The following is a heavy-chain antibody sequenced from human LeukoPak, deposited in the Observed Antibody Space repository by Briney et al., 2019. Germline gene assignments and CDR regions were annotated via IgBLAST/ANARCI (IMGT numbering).Heavy chain of an antibody. CDR3: ARDRAYSSSSIKY. D-gene: IGHD6-6*01. Sequence: SETLSLTCTVSGGSISSYYWSWIRQPPGKGLEWIGYIYYSGSTNYNPSLKSRVTISVDTSKNQFSLKLSSVTAADTAVYYCARDRAYSSSSIKYWGQGTLVTVSS. J-gene: IGHJ4*02. V-gene: IGHV4-59*12. CDR2: IYYSGST. CDR1: GGSISSYY.